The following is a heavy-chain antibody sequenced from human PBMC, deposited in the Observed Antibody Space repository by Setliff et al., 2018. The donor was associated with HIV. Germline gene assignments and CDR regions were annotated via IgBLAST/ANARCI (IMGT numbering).Heavy chain of an antibody. CDR1: GYTFTGHY. J-gene: IGHJ6*02. Sequence: ASVKVSCKASGYTFTGHYMHWVRQAPGQGLEWMGRINPNSGGTNYAQKFQGWVTMTRDTSISTAYMELSRLRSDDTAVYYCARKRLGFDGIDVWGQGTTVTVSS. V-gene: IGHV1-2*04. D-gene: IGHD3-9*01. CDR3: ARKRLGFDGIDV. CDR2: INPNSGGT.